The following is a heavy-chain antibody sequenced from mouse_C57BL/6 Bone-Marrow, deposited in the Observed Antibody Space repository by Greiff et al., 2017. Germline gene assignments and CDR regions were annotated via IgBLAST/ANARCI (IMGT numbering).Heavy chain of an antibody. J-gene: IGHJ3*01. D-gene: IGHD3-2*02. V-gene: IGHV1-59*01. CDR2: IDPSDSYT. CDR1: GYTFTSYW. Sequence: QVQLQQPGAELVRPGTSVKLSCKASGYTFTSYWMHWVKQRPGQGLEWIGVIDPSDSYTNYNQKFKGKATLTVDTSSSTAYMQLSSLTSEDSAVYYCARETAQATFAYWGQGTLVTGSA. CDR3: ARETAQATFAY.